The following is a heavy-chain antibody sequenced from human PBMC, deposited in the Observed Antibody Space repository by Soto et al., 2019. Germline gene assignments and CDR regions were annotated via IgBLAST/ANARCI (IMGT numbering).Heavy chain of an antibody. CDR3: VKHDSHCRFQGY. J-gene: IGHJ4*02. V-gene: IGHV3-64D*06. D-gene: IGHD3-22*01. CDR1: GFNLKDYG. CDR2: STYVGGTP. Sequence: GGSLRLSCLASGFNLKDYGMHWVRQAPGKGLEQVAASTYVGGTPYYVESVKGRFTVSRDNSKNTLYLQMGSLRPEDTAIYFCVKHDSHCRFQGYWGRGPLFTESS.